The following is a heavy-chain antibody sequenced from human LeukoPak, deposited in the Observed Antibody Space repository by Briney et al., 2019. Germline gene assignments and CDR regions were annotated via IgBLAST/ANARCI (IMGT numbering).Heavy chain of an antibody. Sequence: PGGSLRLSCVASRFSLSGYWMYWVRQAPGKGLMYISRNNGDGSTTNYADVVKGRFTISRDNSKNTLYLQMNSLRAEDTAVYYCARDSGGRESAFDIWGQGTMVTVSS. CDR2: NNGDGSTT. D-gene: IGHD2/OR15-2a*01. CDR1: RFSLSGYW. CDR3: ARDSGGRESAFDI. V-gene: IGHV3-74*01. J-gene: IGHJ3*02.